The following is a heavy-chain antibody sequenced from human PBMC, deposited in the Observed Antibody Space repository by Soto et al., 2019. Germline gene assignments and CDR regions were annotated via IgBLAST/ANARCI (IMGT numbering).Heavy chain of an antibody. V-gene: IGHV3-15*04. D-gene: IGHD2-15*01. Sequence: GGSLSLSCTASGFTFSHAWNSWVRQPQAAGREGAGRIESKVDGETKDYGAPVRSRFAISRDDAKDPLYLQMNRMRTEDTAVYYCCVVKRLGQYSTSGYCFCLRGPGTPVPVSS. J-gene: IGHJ4*02. CDR3: CVVKRLGQYSTSGYCFCL. CDR1: GFTFSHAW. CDR2: IESKVDGETK.